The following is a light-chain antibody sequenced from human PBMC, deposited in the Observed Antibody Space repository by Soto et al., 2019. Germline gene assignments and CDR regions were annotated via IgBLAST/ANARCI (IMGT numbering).Light chain of an antibody. CDR2: DVS. CDR3: CSYAGSSTWV. J-gene: IGLJ3*02. Sequence: QSALTLPRSVSGSPGQSVTISCTGTSSDVGGYNYVSWYQQHPGKAPKLIIYDVSKWPSGVPDRFSGSKSGYTASLTISGLQAEDEAHYYCCSYAGSSTWVFGGGTKLTVL. CDR1: SSDVGGYNY. V-gene: IGLV2-11*01.